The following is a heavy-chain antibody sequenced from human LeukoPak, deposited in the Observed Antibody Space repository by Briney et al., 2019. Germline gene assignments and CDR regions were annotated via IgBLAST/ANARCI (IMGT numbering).Heavy chain of an antibody. D-gene: IGHD2-15*01. J-gene: IGHJ4*02. CDR2: IKPDRSEI. CDR1: GFTFSDYW. Sequence: GGSLRLSCAASGFTFSDYWMDWARQAPGKGLEWVANIKPDRSEIYYVDAVKGRFTISRDNAKNSLYLQMNSLRAEDTAVYYCTRSLDYWGQGTLVTVSS. CDR3: TRSLDY. V-gene: IGHV3-7*02.